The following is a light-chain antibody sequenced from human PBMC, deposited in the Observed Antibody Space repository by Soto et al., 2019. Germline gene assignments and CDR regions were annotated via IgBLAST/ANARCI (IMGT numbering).Light chain of an antibody. V-gene: IGKV3-15*01. CDR3: QQYNNWPLWT. CDR2: GAS. CDR1: QSVSSN. Sequence: EIVMTQSPATLSVSPGERATLSCRASQSVSSNLAWYQQKPGQAPRLLIYGASTRATAIPARFSGSGSGTEFTLTISSLQSEDFAVDYCQQYNNWPLWTFGQGTKVEIK. J-gene: IGKJ1*01.